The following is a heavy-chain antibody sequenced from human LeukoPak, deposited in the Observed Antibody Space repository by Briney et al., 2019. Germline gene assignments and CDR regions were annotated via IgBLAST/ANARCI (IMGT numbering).Heavy chain of an antibody. D-gene: IGHD6-19*01. V-gene: IGHV3-7*05. J-gene: IGHJ4*02. CDR1: GFTFSSYW. CDR2: IKQDGSEK. CDR3: ARGRSSGWYNDY. Sequence: GGSLRLSCAASGFTFSSYWMSWVRQAPGKGLEWVANIKQDGSEKYYVDSVKGRFTLSRDKAKNSLYLQMNSLRAEDTAVYYCARGRSSGWYNDYWGQGTLVTVSS.